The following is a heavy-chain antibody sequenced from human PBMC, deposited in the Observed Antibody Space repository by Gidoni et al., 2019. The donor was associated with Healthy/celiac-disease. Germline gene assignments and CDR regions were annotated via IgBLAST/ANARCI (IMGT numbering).Heavy chain of an antibody. CDR1: GFTFSNAW. D-gene: IGHD3-22*01. J-gene: IGHJ4*02. CDR2: IKSKTDGGTT. Sequence: EVQLVESGGGLVKPGGSLRLSCAASGFTFSNAWMSWVRQAPGKGLGWVGRIKSKTDGGTTDYAAPVKGRFTISRDDSKNTLYLQMNSLKTEDTAVYYCTTDYDSSGYGRDYWGQGTLVTVSS. CDR3: TTDYDSSGYGRDY. V-gene: IGHV3-15*01.